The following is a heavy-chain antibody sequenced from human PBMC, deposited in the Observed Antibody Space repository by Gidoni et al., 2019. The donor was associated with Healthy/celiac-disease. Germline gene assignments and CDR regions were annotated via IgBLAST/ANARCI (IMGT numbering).Heavy chain of an antibody. J-gene: IGHJ4*02. CDR3: ARETTMANYDFWSGSSYYFDY. Sequence: EVQLVESGGGLVQPGGSLRLSCAASGFTFSSYSMTWVRQAPGKGLEWVSYISSSSSTIYYADSVKGRFTISRDNAKNSLYLQMNSLRDEDTAVYYCARETTMANYDFWSGSSYYFDYWGQGTLVTVSS. CDR2: ISSSSSTI. D-gene: IGHD3-3*01. CDR1: GFTFSSYS. V-gene: IGHV3-48*02.